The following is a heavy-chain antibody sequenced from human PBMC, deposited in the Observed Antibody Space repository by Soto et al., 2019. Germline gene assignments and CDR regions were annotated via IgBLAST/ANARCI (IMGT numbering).Heavy chain of an antibody. V-gene: IGHV3-23*01. D-gene: IGHD3-22*01. J-gene: IGHJ4*02. CDR3: AKDLYYHDSSSYSAQPAGIH. Sequence: PGGSLRLSCATSGFTFSNYVMTWVRQAPGKGLEWVSGISASGSSTYYADSVKGRFTISRDNSKNTLYLQMNSLRAEDTAVFYCAKDLYYHDSSSYSAQPAGIHWGAGTLVTVSS. CDR1: GFTFSNYV. CDR2: ISASGSST.